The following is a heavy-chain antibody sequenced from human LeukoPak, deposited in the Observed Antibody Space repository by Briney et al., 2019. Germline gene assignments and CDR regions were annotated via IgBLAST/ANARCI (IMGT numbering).Heavy chain of an antibody. CDR3: ARSGTGYSSGWYPAQAFDI. CDR1: GGSISSYY. V-gene: IGHV4-59*01. D-gene: IGHD6-13*01. Sequence: SETLSLTCTVSGGSISSYYWSWIRQPPGKGLEWIGYIYYSGSTNYNPCLKSRVTISVDTSKNQFSLKLSSVTAADTAVYYCARSGTGYSSGWYPAQAFDIWGQGTMVTVSS. CDR2: IYYSGST. J-gene: IGHJ3*02.